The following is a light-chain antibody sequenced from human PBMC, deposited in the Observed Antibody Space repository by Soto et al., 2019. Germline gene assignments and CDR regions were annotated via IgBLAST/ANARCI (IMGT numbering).Light chain of an antibody. J-gene: IGLJ2*01. CDR3: SSYTSSSTLVV. CDR2: DVS. CDR1: SSDVGGYNY. V-gene: IGLV2-14*01. Sequence: QSALTQPASVSGSPGQSITISCTGTSSDVGGYNYVSWYQQHPGKAPKLMIYDVSNRPSGVSNRFSGSMSGHTASLTISGLHALAEADYYCSSYTSSSTLVVFGGGTNVTVL.